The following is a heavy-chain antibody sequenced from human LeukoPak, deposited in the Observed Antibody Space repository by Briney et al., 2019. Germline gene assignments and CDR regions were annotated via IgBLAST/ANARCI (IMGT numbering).Heavy chain of an antibody. J-gene: IGHJ4*02. CDR1: EFTFSSYA. Sequence: GGSLRLSCAASEFTFSSYAMSWVRQAPGKGLEWVSAISGSGGSTYYADSVKGRFTISRDNSKNTLYLQMNSLRAEDTAVYYCAHSKLSTSWAPFDYWGQGTLVTVSS. V-gene: IGHV3-23*01. CDR3: AHSKLSTSWAPFDY. D-gene: IGHD2-2*01. CDR2: ISGSGGST.